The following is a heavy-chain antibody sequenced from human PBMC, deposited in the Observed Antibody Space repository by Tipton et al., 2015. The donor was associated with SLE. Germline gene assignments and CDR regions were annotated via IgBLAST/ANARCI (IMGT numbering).Heavy chain of an antibody. CDR2: ISGSGGST. Sequence: SLRLSCAASGFTFSSYAMSWVRQAPGKGLEWVSAISGSGGSTYYADSVKGRFTISRDNSKNTLYLQMNSLRAEDTAVYYCAKVTIFGVVWRADAFDIWGQGTMVTVSS. CDR3: AKVTIFGVVWRADAFDI. V-gene: IGHV3-23*01. CDR1: GFTFSSYA. D-gene: IGHD3-3*01. J-gene: IGHJ3*02.